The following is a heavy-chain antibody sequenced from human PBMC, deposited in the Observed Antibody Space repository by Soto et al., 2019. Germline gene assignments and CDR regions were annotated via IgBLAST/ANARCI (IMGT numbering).Heavy chain of an antibody. D-gene: IGHD4-17*01. V-gene: IGHV3-21*01. CDR2: ISSSSNSYI. CDR1: GFTFSSYS. J-gene: IGHJ6*02. CDR3: ARDQGSGAYGDYSYYYGMDV. Sequence: GGSLRLSCAASGFTFSSYSMNWVRQAPGKGLEWVSSISSSSNSYIYYADSVKGRFTISRDNAKSSLYLLMNSLRAEDTAVYYCARDQGSGAYGDYSYYYGMDVWGQGTTVTVSS.